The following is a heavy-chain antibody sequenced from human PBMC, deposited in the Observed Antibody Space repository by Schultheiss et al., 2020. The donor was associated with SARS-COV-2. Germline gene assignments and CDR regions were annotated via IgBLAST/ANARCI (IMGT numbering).Heavy chain of an antibody. V-gene: IGHV4-39*01. CDR3: ASGPLLPGDY. Sequence: SETLSLTCTVSGGSISRSSYFWGWIRQPPGTVLERIGTIYYTGNTYYNPSLKSRVTISVDTSKNQFSLQLSSVTAADTAMYFCASGPLLPGDYWGQGTLVTVSA. D-gene: IGHD2-15*01. J-gene: IGHJ4*02. CDR2: IYYTGNT. CDR1: GGSISRSSYF.